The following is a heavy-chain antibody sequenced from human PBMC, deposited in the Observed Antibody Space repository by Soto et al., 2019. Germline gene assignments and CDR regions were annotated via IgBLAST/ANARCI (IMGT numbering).Heavy chain of an antibody. CDR3: ASAKRITMVRGVTFDAFDI. CDR1: GYTFTSYG. CDR2: ISAYNGNT. Sequence: QVQLVQSGAEVKKPGASVKVSCKASGYTFTSYGISWVRQAPGQGLEWMGWISAYNGNTNYAQKLQGRVTMTTDTSTSTAYMEPRSLRSDDTAVYYCASAKRITMVRGVTFDAFDIWGQGTMVTVSS. D-gene: IGHD3-10*01. J-gene: IGHJ3*02. V-gene: IGHV1-18*04.